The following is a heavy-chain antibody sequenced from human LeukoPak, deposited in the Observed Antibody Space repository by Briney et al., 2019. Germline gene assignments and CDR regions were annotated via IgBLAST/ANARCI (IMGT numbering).Heavy chain of an antibody. Sequence: GASVKVSCKASGYSFIAYYMHWVRQAPGQGLEWMGRINPHTGVTNYAQKFQGWVTMTRDTSISTAYMELRRLRSDDTAVYYCARSTRQWLVPYSTNYFDYWGQGTLVTVSS. CDR1: GYSFIAYY. CDR2: INPHTGVT. J-gene: IGHJ4*02. CDR3: ARSTRQWLVPYSTNYFDY. D-gene: IGHD6-19*01. V-gene: IGHV1-2*04.